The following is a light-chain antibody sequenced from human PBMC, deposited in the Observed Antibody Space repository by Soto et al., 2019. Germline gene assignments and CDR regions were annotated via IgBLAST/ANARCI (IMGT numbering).Light chain of an antibody. CDR3: QQYNSYQWT. J-gene: IGKJ1*01. V-gene: IGKV1-5*01. Sequence: DIQMTQSPSTLSASVGDRVTITCRASQSISSWLAWYQQKPGKAPKLLIYDASSLESGVPSRFSGSESGTEFTLTISSLQPDDFATYYCQQYNSYQWTFGQGTKV. CDR1: QSISSW. CDR2: DAS.